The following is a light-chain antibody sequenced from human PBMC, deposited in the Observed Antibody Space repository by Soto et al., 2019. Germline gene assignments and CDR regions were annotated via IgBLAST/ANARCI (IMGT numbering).Light chain of an antibody. J-gene: IGLJ1*01. CDR3: QSYDSSLSGSYV. CDR2: GNT. V-gene: IGLV1-40*01. CDR1: SSNIGAGYD. Sequence: QSVLTQPPSVSGAPGQRITISCTGSSSNIGAGYDVHWYQQVPGTAPKLLIHGNTNRPSGVPDRFSGSKSGTSASLAITGLQAEDEADYYCQSYDSSLSGSYVFGTGTKVTVL.